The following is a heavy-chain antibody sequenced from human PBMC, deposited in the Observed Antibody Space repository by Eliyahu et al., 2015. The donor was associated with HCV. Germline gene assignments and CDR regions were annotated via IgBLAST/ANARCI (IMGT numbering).Heavy chain of an antibody. D-gene: IGHD3-3*01. Sequence: QVQLQESGPGLVKPSQTLSLTCTVSGGSMNSGTYYWTWXRQPAGKGLEWIGRIDSSGRTHYDPSLKSRVTISVDTSKNQFFLKVTSVTAADTARYFCARDYHDYYDFWSGYSNGLDVWGQGTAV. V-gene: IGHV4-61*02. J-gene: IGHJ6*02. CDR3: ARDYHDYYDFWSGYSNGLDV. CDR2: IDSSGRT. CDR1: GGSMNSGTYY.